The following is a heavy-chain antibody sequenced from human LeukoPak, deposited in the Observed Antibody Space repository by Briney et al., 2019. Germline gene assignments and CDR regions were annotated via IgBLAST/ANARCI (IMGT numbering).Heavy chain of an antibody. V-gene: IGHV3-53*01. CDR2: IYIDGTT. CDR1: GFIVSHNY. J-gene: IGHJ3*02. D-gene: IGHD3-22*01. Sequence: GGSLRLSCAASGFIVSHNYMTWVRQAPGKGLEWISVIYIDGTTYYADSVKGRFATSRDQANNTLYLQMNSLRAEDTAVYYCARVEGYYYDSSGELGAFDIWGQGTMVTVSS. CDR3: ARVEGYYYDSSGELGAFDI.